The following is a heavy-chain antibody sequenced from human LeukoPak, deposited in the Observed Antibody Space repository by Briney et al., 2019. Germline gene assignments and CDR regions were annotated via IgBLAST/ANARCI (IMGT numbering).Heavy chain of an antibody. CDR3: ASSQLSQVLLPYYFDY. J-gene: IGHJ4*02. D-gene: IGHD2-2*01. CDR2: LDYSRST. V-gene: IGHV4-39*01. CDR1: GGSISSSSYY. Sequence: SETLSLTCTVSGGSISSSSYYWGWIRRPPGKGLEWFGRLDYSRSTYYNPSLKSRVTISVDTSKNQFSLMLSSVTADDTAVYYCASSQLSQVLLPYYFDYWGQGTLVTVSS.